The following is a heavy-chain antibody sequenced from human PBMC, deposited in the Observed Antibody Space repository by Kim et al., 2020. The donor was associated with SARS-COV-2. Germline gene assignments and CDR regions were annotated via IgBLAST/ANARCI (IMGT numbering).Heavy chain of an antibody. CDR1: GGSISSSSYY. CDR2: IYYSGST. V-gene: IGHV4-39*01. J-gene: IGHJ5*02. Sequence: SETLSLTCTVSGGSISSSSYYWGWIRQPPGKGLEWIGSIYYSGSTYYNPSLKSRVTISVDTSKNQFSLKLSSVTAADTAVYYCSRLIARGRFLEWLSLGWFDPWGQGTLVTVSS. CDR3: SRLIARGRFLEWLSLGWFDP. D-gene: IGHD3-3*01.